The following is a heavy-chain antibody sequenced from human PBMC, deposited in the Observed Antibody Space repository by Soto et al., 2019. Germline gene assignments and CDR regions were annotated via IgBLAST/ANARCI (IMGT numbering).Heavy chain of an antibody. CDR3: ATEVVEDAGSDY. V-gene: IGHV3-30-3*01. D-gene: IGHD2-8*02. CDR1: GFTFSSYA. J-gene: IGHJ4*02. Sequence: QVQLVESGGVVVQPGRSLSLSCAASGFTFSSYAIHWGRQAPGKGLEWVAVITSDGSSKYYTDSVKGRFTISRDNSQNTVYMQMNSLRAEVTAVYYCATEVVEDAGSDYWGQGTLVTVSS. CDR2: ITSDGSSK.